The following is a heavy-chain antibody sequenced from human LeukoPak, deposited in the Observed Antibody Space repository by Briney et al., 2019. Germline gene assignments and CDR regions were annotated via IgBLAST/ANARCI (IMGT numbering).Heavy chain of an antibody. D-gene: IGHD3-22*01. CDR3: ARVVQSTDSSGFYLPEYFQH. Sequence: SETLSLTCAVYGGSFSGYYWSWIRQPPEKGLEWIGEINHRGSTNYKPSLKSRVTISLDTSKNQFSLKLSSVTAADTAVYYCARVVQSTDSSGFYLPEYFQHWGQGTLVTVSS. J-gene: IGHJ1*01. CDR1: GGSFSGYY. V-gene: IGHV4-34*01. CDR2: INHRGST.